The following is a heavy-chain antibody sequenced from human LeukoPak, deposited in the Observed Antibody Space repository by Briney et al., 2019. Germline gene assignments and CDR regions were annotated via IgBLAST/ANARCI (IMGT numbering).Heavy chain of an antibody. V-gene: IGHV4-59*08. CDR3: ARGFYDSRGYSTPFDH. D-gene: IGHD3-22*01. CDR1: GGSISSYY. CDR2: IYYSGST. Sequence: KPSETLSLACTVSGGSISSYYWNWIRQPPGKGLEWSGYIYYSGSTTYNPSLESRVTISVDTSKNQISLRLSSVTAADTAVYHCARGFYDSRGYSTPFDHWGRGTLVTVSP. J-gene: IGHJ4*02.